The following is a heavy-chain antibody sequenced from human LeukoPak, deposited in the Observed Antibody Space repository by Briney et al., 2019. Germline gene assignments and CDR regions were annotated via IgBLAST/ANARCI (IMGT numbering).Heavy chain of an antibody. D-gene: IGHD6-19*01. V-gene: IGHV3-33*01. CDR1: GFTFSSYS. CDR3: VREGRIAVAGLNWFDP. Sequence: GGSLRLSCAASGFTFSSYSLHWVRQAPGKGLEWVAIIWYDGSNEYYADSVKGRFTISRDDSKNTLHLQMNSLRVEDTGVYYCVREGRIAVAGLNWFDPWGQGTLVTVCS. CDR2: IWYDGSNE. J-gene: IGHJ5*02.